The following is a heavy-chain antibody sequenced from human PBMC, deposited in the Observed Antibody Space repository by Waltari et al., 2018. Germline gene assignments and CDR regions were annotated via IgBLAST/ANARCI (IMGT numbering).Heavy chain of an antibody. CDR3: ARDLGAFDI. Sequence: EVQLVESGGGLVQPGGSLRLSCAASGFTFSSYELNWVRQAPGKGLEWVSYISSSGSTMYYADSVKGRFTISRDNAKNSLYLQMNSLRAEDTAVYYCARDLGAFDIWGQGTMVTVSS. J-gene: IGHJ3*02. D-gene: IGHD7-27*01. CDR2: ISSSGSTM. CDR1: GFTFSSYE. V-gene: IGHV3-48*03.